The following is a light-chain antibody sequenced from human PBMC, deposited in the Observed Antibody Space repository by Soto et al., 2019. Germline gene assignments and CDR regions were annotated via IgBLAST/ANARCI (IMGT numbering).Light chain of an antibody. V-gene: IGKV1-39*01. J-gene: IGKJ2*01. CDR2: AAS. CDR3: QQSYRTPPYT. CDR1: RNINNF. Sequence: DIQMTQSPSSLSASVGDRDTITCRASRNINNFLNWYQQRPGKAPKLLIYAASTLQGGVPSRFSGSGSGTDFTLTITTLQSEDFATYYCQQSYRTPPYTFGQGTKLEIK.